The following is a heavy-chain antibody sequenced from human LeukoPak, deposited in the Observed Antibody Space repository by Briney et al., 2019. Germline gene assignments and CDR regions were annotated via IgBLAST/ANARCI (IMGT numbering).Heavy chain of an antibody. J-gene: IGHJ4*02. V-gene: IGHV4-59*01. Sequence: PSETLSLTCTVSGGSISSDYWSWIRQPPGKGLEWIGYIYYSGSTNYNPSLKSRVTISVDTSKNQFSLKLSSVTAADTAVYYCARQLSSDFVNWGQGTLVTVSS. D-gene: IGHD6-19*01. CDR3: ARQLSSDFVN. CDR2: IYYSGST. CDR1: GGSISSDY.